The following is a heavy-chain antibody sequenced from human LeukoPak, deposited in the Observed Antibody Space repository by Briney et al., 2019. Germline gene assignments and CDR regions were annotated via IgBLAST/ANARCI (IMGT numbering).Heavy chain of an antibody. D-gene: IGHD5-24*01. J-gene: IGHJ4*02. CDR3: AKGGRDGYISYFDY. V-gene: IGHV3-23*01. Sequence: GGSLRLSCAASGFTFSSYAMSWVRQAPGKGLEWVSAISGSGGSTYYADSVKGRFTISRDNSKNTQYLQMNSLRAEDTAVYYCAKGGRDGYISYFDYWGQGTLVTVSS. CDR1: GFTFSSYA. CDR2: ISGSGGST.